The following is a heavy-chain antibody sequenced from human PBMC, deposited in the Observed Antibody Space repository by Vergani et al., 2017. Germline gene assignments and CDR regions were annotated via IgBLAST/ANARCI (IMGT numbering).Heavy chain of an antibody. J-gene: IGHJ4*02. D-gene: IGHD2-2*01. V-gene: IGHV1-69*01. CDR3: AFVVPAASKSGPYFDY. CDR1: GGTFSSYA. CDR2: IIPIFGTA. Sequence: QVQLVQSGAEVKKPGSSMKVSCKASGGTFSSYAISWVRQAPGQGLEWMGGIIPIFGTANYAQKFQGRVTITADESTSTAYMELSSLRSEDTAVYYCAFVVPAASKSGPYFDYWGQGTLVTVSS.